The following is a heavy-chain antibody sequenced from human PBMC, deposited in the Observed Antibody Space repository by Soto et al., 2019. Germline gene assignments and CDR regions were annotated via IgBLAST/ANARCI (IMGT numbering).Heavy chain of an antibody. CDR2: IKQDGSEK. CDR1: GFTFSSYW. V-gene: IGHV3-7*01. Sequence: GGSLRLSCAASGFTFSSYWMSWVRQAPGKGLEWVANIKQDGSEKYYVDSVKGRFTISRDNAKNSLYLQMNSLRAEDTAVYYCAREPPNWNYYYGMDVWGQGTTVTVSS. CDR3: AREPPNWNYYYGMDV. D-gene: IGHD1-20*01. J-gene: IGHJ6*02.